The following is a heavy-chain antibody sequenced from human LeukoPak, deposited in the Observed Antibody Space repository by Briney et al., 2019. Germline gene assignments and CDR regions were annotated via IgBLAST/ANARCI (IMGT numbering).Heavy chain of an antibody. CDR3: ARAGVAAVSGAYYFDY. D-gene: IGHD6-13*01. CDR2: IIPIFGTA. Sequence: ASVKVSCKASGGTFSSYAISWVRQAPGQGLEWMGGIIPIFGTANYAQKFQGRVTITTDESTSTAYMELSSLRSEDTAVYYCARAGVAAVSGAYYFDYWGQGTLVTVSS. CDR1: GGTFSSYA. V-gene: IGHV1-69*05. J-gene: IGHJ4*02.